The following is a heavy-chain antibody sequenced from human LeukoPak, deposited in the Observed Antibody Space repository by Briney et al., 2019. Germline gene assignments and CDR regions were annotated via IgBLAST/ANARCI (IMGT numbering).Heavy chain of an antibody. CDR2: IYYSGNT. J-gene: IGHJ6*03. CDR3: ATIKLVDYYYYMDV. Sequence: PSETLSLTCTVSGGSIRSTTYYWGWIRQPPGKGLEWIGSIYYSGNTYYSPSLMSRVTISVDTSKNQFSLKLSSVTAADTAVYYCATIKLVDYYYYMDVWGKGTTVTVSS. CDR1: GGSIRSTTYY. D-gene: IGHD5-12*01. V-gene: IGHV4-39*07.